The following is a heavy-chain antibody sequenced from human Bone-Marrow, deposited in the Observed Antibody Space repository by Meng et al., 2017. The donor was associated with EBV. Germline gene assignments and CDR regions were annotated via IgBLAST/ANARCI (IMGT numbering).Heavy chain of an antibody. CDR2: INHSGST. Sequence: QVQLQQWGAGLLKPSEXLSRTCAVYGGSFSGYYWSWIRQPPGKGLEWIGEINHSGSTNYNPSLKSRVTISVDTSKNQFSLKLSSVTAADTAVYYCARRLVVVAATRAKFDDWGQGTLVTVSS. D-gene: IGHD2-15*01. V-gene: IGHV4-34*01. CDR3: ARRLVVVAATRAKFDD. J-gene: IGHJ4*02. CDR1: GGSFSGYY.